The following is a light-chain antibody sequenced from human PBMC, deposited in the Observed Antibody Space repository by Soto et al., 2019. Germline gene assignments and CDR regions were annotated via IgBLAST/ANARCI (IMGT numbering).Light chain of an antibody. CDR2: EVN. Sequence: QSVLTQPASVSGSSGQSITISCTGTSSDVGSYNLVSWFQQHPGKAPRLMIYEVNKRPSGVSNLLSGYKSGYTCSLTISGLQSWSGTGYSCFEFAGPTTYVLFAGGTTL. J-gene: IGLJ2*01. CDR1: SSDVGSYNL. V-gene: IGLV2-23*02. CDR3: FEFAGPTTYVL.